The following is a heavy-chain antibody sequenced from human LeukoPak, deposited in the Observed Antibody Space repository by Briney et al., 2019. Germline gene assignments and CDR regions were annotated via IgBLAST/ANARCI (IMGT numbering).Heavy chain of an antibody. J-gene: IGHJ4*02. Sequence: ASVKVSCKASGYNFNNHDINWVRQATGQGLEWLGRMNPNSGNAAYAQKLQGRVTMTWDSSTNTAYLEVIALRSDDTAVYYCAKSSGDYFFDYWGQGTLVTVSS. CDR3: AKSSGDYFFDY. V-gene: IGHV1-8*01. D-gene: IGHD3-22*01. CDR2: MNPNSGNA. CDR1: GYNFNNHD.